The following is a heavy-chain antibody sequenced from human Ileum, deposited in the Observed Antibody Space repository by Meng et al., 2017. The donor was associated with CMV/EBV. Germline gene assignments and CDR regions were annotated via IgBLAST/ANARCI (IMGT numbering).Heavy chain of an antibody. D-gene: IGHD3-22*01. CDR1: NW. Sequence: NWWSWVRQPPGKGLELIGEIYHSGSTNYNPSLKSRVTISVDKSKNQCSLKRSSVTAADTAVYYCARDRTPYYYDSSGYRKYWYFDLWGRGTLVTVSS. V-gene: IGHV4-4*02. CDR2: IYHSGST. CDR3: ARDRTPYYYDSSGYRKYWYFDL. J-gene: IGHJ2*01.